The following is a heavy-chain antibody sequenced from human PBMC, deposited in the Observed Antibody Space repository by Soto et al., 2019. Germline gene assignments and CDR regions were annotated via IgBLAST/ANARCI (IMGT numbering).Heavy chain of an antibody. V-gene: IGHV3-7*04. Sequence: EVQLVESGGGLVQPGGSLRLSCAASGFTFNSYYMTWLRQAPGRGLAWVANIRQDGSDKYYVGSVKGRFPISRENAKKSLYLQMNSLRAGDTAVYYCAGERGGPTTSAFDIWGQGTMVTVSS. J-gene: IGHJ3*02. CDR1: GFTFNSYY. D-gene: IGHD1-26*01. CDR3: AGERGGPTTSAFDI. CDR2: IRQDGSDK.